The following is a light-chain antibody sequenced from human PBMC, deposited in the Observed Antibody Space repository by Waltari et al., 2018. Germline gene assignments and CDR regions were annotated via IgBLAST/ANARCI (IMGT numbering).Light chain of an antibody. CDR1: ESIGIY. J-gene: IGKJ2*01. V-gene: IGKV3-11*02. CDR3: QHRRNWPPYT. Sequence: EIVLTQSPATLSLSPGERATLSCRASESIGIYFTWYQHKPGQAPRLLIYDASNRATGSPARLSGGVSGRDFTLTINSLEPEDFTVYYCQHRRNWPPYTFGQGTKLEIK. CDR2: DAS.